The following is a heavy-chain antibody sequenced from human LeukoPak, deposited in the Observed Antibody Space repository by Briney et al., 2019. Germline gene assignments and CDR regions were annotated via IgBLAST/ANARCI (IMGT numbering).Heavy chain of an antibody. J-gene: IGHJ4*02. V-gene: IGHV4-39*07. Sequence: SETLSLTCTVSGGSISGSAYYWGWIRQPPGKGLEWIGSIYYTGSMYYNPSSGTTYYNPSLKSRVTISVDRSKNQFSLKLSSVTAADTAVYYCARRVRRRGDDSSGYYFDYWGQGTLVTVSS. D-gene: IGHD3-22*01. CDR2: IYYTGSMYYNPSSGTT. CDR1: GGSISGSAYY. CDR3: ARRVRRRGDDSSGYYFDY.